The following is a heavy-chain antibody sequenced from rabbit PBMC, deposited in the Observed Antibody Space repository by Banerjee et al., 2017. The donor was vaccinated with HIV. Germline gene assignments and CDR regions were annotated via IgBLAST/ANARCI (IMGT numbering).Heavy chain of an antibody. CDR3: ARAAGYAGYGYATGFDL. J-gene: IGHJ4*01. CDR1: GFDLSGSYW. D-gene: IGHD6-1*01. CDR2: IYGGSSGTI. V-gene: IGHV1S40*01. Sequence: QSLEESGGDLVKPGGSLTLTCTASGFDLSGSYWICWVRQAPGKGLEWIVCIYGGSSGTIWYASWAKGRFTISKTSSTTVTLQMTSLTAADTATYFCARAAGYAGYGYATGFDLWGPGTLVTVS.